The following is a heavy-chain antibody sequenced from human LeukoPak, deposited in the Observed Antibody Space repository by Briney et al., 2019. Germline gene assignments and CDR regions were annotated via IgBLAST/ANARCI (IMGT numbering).Heavy chain of an antibody. D-gene: IGHD3-22*01. V-gene: IGHV3-9*01. CDR3: TKGKAYYDSSGYYPFDY. Sequence: GRSLRLSCAASGFTFDDYAMHWVRQAPGKGLEWVSGISWNSGSIGYADSVKGRFTISRDNAKYSLYLQMNSLRAEDTALYSCTKGKAYYDSSGYYPFDYWGQGTLVTVSS. CDR2: ISWNSGSI. J-gene: IGHJ4*02. CDR1: GFTFDDYA.